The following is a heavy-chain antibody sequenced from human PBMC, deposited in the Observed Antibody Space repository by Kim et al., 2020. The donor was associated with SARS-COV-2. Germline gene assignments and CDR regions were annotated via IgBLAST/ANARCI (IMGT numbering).Heavy chain of an antibody. CDR3: ARAVEGSYHKFYYYGLDV. Sequence: GGSLRLSCAASGFSFNSYGMHWVRQAPGKGLEWVAVIWYDGNNKYYADSVKGRFTVSRDNSKNMLYLEINSLKAEDTAVYYCARAVEGSYHKFYYYGLDVWGQGTTVTVS. CDR2: IWYDGNNK. D-gene: IGHD3-10*01. J-gene: IGHJ6*02. CDR1: GFSFNSYG. V-gene: IGHV3-33*01.